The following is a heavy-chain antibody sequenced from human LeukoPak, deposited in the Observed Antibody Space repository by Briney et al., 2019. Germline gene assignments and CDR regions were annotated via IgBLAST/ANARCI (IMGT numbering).Heavy chain of an antibody. CDR2: INPNSGGT. Sequence: ASVKVSCKASGYTFTCYYMHWVRQAPGQGLEWMGWINPNSGGTNHAQKFQGRVTMTRDTSISTAYMELSRLRSDDTAVYYCARAPYCGGDCPIWGSRFDYWGQGTLVTVSS. J-gene: IGHJ4*02. D-gene: IGHD2-21*02. V-gene: IGHV1-2*02. CDR1: GYTFTCYY. CDR3: ARAPYCGGDCPIWGSRFDY.